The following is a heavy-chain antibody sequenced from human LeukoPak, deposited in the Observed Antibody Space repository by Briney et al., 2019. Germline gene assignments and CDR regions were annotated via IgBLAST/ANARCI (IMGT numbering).Heavy chain of an antibody. J-gene: IGHJ5*02. V-gene: IGHV3-21*01. D-gene: IGHD3-22*01. CDR1: GFTFSSYS. Sequence: GGSLRLSCAASGFTFSSYSMNWVRQAPRKGLEWVSSISSSSSYIYYADSVKGRFTISRDNAKNSLYLQMNSLRAEDTAVYYCASYDYDSSGYYGSWGQGTLVTVSS. CDR3: ASYDYDSSGYYGS. CDR2: ISSSSSYI.